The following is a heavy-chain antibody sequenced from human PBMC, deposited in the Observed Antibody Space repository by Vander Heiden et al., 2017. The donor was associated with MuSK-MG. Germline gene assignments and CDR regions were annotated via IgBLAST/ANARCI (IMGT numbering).Heavy chain of an antibody. J-gene: IGHJ3*02. CDR2: INPNSGGT. CDR1: GYTFTGSY. Sequence: QVQLVQSAAEAKKPGASVKVSCKACGYTFTGSYTHWVRHAPGQGFEWMGWINPNSGGTNYAQKFQGRVTMTRDTSISTAYMELSRLRSDDTAVYYCARSDWSDAFDIWGQVTMVTVSS. D-gene: IGHD3-9*01. CDR3: ARSDWSDAFDI. V-gene: IGHV1-2*02.